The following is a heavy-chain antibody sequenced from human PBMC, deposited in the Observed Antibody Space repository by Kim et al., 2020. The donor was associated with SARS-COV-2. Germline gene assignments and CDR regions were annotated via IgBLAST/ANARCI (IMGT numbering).Heavy chain of an antibody. Sequence: ASVKVSCKASGYTFTSYGISWVRQAPGQGLEWMGWISAYNGNTNYAQKLQGRVTMTTDTSTSTAYMELRSLRSDDTAVYYCARDDYYDSSGSTNWFDPWGQGTLVTVSS. CDR2: ISAYNGNT. V-gene: IGHV1-18*01. CDR1: GYTFTSYG. D-gene: IGHD3-22*01. J-gene: IGHJ5*02. CDR3: ARDDYYDSSGSTNWFDP.